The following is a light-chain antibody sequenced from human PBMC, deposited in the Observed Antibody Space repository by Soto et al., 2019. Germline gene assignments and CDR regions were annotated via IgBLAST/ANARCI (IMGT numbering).Light chain of an antibody. J-gene: IGKJ1*01. CDR1: QNINNY. Sequence: DIQMTQSPSSPSASVGDRVTITCQASQNINNYLNWYQQKPGRAPKLLIYDASNLEAGVPSRFRGSGSGTDFTFTISRLQPEDIATYYCLQHNSYPVTFGQGTKV. CDR2: DAS. V-gene: IGKV1-33*01. CDR3: LQHNSYPVT.